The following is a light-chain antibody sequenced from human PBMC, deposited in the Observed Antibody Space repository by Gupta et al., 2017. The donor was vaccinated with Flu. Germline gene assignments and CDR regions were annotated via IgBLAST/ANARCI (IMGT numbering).Light chain of an antibody. CDR2: WAS. CDR1: QSVLYSSNNKNY. J-gene: IGKJ4*01. Sequence: SLGERATINCKSSQSVLYSSNNKNYLVWYQQKPGQPPKLLIYWASTRESGVPDRFTGSGSGTDFTLTISSLQAEDVAVYYCHQYYTLPLTFGGGTKVEI. CDR3: HQYYTLPLT. V-gene: IGKV4-1*01.